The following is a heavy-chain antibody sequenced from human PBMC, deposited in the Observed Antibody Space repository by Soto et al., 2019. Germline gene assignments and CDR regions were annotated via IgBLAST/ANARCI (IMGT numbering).Heavy chain of an antibody. J-gene: IGHJ6*02. CDR1: GYTFTGYY. D-gene: IGHD3-3*01. CDR3: ARGPPSFTVFGEMIYGMDV. CDR2: INPNSGGT. V-gene: IGHV1-2*04. Sequence: GASVKVSCKASGYTFTGYYMHWVRQAPGQGLEWMGWINPNSGGTNYVQKFQGWVTMTRDTSISTAYMELSRLRSDDTAMYYCARGPPSFTVFGEMIYGMDVWGQGTTVTVSS.